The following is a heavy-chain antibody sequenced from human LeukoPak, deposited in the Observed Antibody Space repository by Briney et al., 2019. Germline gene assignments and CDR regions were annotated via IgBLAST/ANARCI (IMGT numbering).Heavy chain of an antibody. Sequence: GGSLRLSCAASGFTFSSYSMNWVRQAPGKGLEWISYIGISSGNTKYADSVKGRFAISGDKAKNSLYLQMNSLRVEDTAVYYCARDTKYAFDNWGQGTLVTVSS. CDR3: ARDTKYAFDN. CDR2: IGISSGNT. V-gene: IGHV3-48*01. CDR1: GFTFSSYS. J-gene: IGHJ4*02. D-gene: IGHD2-2*01.